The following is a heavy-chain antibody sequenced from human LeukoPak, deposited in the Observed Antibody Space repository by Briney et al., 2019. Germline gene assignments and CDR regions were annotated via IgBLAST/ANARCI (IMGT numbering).Heavy chain of an antibody. Sequence: PSETPSLTCAVYGGSFSVYYWSWIRQPPGKGLEWIGEINHSGSTNYNPHLKSRVTISVDTSKNQFSLKLSSVTAADTAVYYCARRIVRSVRYYYYYYMDVWGKGTTVIISS. CDR2: INHSGST. V-gene: IGHV4-34*01. CDR1: GGSFSVYY. J-gene: IGHJ6*03. D-gene: IGHD3-10*01. CDR3: ARRIVRSVRYYYYYYMDV.